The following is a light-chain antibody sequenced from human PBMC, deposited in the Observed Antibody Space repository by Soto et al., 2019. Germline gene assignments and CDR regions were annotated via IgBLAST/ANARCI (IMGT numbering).Light chain of an antibody. CDR3: QQYGSSPGT. CDR1: QSISSW. J-gene: IGKJ1*01. V-gene: IGKV1-5*03. Sequence: DIQMTQSPSTLSASVGDRVTLTCRASQSISSWLAWYQQKPGKAPKLLIYKASSLESGVPSRFSGSGSGTEFTLTISRLEPEDFAVYYCQQYGSSPGTFGQGTKVAIK. CDR2: KAS.